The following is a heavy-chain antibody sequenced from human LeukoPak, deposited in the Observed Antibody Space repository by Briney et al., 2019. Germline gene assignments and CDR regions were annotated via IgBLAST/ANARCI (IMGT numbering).Heavy chain of an antibody. Sequence: SETLSLTCSVSSASIRTYHWCWIRQPAGKGLEWIGRIYNSGDTSYNPSLKSRVTMSLDTSKNQVSLNLNFVIAADTAVYYCATYGDYGSDYWGQGTLVTVSS. CDR2: IYNSGDT. CDR1: SASIRTYH. CDR3: ATYGDYGSDY. V-gene: IGHV4-4*07. J-gene: IGHJ4*02. D-gene: IGHD4-17*01.